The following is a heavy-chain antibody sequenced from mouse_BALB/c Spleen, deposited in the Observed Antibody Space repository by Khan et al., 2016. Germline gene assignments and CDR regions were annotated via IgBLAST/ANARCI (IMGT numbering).Heavy chain of an antibody. J-gene: IGHJ3*01. V-gene: IGHV6-6*02. Sequence: QLEESGGGLVQPGGSMRLSCVTSGFTFSNYWMNWVRQSPEQGLEWVAEVRSTSNNYGTHYAESVKGRLTISRNDSKRSVYLQMNNLRVEDTGIYYCTRRDYDRVCYWGQGTLVTVSA. D-gene: IGHD2-4*01. CDR3: TRRDYDRVCY. CDR2: VRSTSNNYGT. CDR1: GFTFSNYW.